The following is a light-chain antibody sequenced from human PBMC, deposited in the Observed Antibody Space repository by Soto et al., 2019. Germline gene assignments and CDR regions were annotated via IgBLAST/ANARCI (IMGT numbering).Light chain of an antibody. CDR1: QSVSSY. V-gene: IGKV3-11*01. Sequence: EIFFTQSPATLSLSPVERATLACMASQSVSSYLAWYQQKPGQAPRLLIYDASNRATGIPDRFSGSGSGTEFILTISGLEPEDSGIYHCHQHGGSPETFGQGTKVDIK. CDR3: HQHGGSPET. J-gene: IGKJ1*01. CDR2: DAS.